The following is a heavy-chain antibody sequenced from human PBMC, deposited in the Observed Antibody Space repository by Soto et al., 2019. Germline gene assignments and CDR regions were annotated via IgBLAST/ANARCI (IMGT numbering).Heavy chain of an antibody. CDR1: GGSFSGYY. CDR3: ARVVRGYSGYDLGWFDP. D-gene: IGHD5-12*01. J-gene: IGHJ5*02. CDR2: INHSGST. Sequence: PSETLSLTCAVYGGSFSGYYWSWIRQPPGKGLEWIGEINHSGSTNYNPSLKSRATISVDTSKNQFSLKLSSVTAADTAVYYCARVVRGYSGYDLGWFDPWGQGTLVTVSS. V-gene: IGHV4-34*01.